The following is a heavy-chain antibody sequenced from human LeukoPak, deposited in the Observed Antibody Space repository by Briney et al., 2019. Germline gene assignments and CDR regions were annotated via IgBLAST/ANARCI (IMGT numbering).Heavy chain of an antibody. Sequence: ASVKVSCKVSGYTLTELSMHWVRQAPGKGLEWMGGFDPEDGETIYAQKFQGRVTMTTDTSTSTAYMELRSLRSDDTAVYYCARMRYYYDSSGYPSDYWGQGTLVTVSS. CDR3: ARMRYYYDSSGYPSDY. V-gene: IGHV1-24*01. CDR1: GYTLTELS. J-gene: IGHJ4*02. D-gene: IGHD3-22*01. CDR2: FDPEDGET.